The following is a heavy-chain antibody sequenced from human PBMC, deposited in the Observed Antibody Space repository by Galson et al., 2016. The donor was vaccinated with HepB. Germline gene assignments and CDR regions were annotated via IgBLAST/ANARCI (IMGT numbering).Heavy chain of an antibody. CDR3: AGHYDSSGQSPLNAFDM. J-gene: IGHJ3*02. Sequence: QSGAEVKKPGESLKISCKASGHTFSSYWIGWVRQMPGKGLEWMGIIYPDDSDTRYSPSFHGPVTISADKSINTAYLQWSSLKASDTAIYYCAGHYDSSGQSPLNAFDMWGQGTVVTVSS. V-gene: IGHV5-51*01. CDR2: IYPDDSDT. D-gene: IGHD3-22*01. CDR1: GHTFSSYW.